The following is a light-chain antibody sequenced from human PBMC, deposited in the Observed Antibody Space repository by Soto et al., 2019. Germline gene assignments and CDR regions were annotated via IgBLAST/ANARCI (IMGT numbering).Light chain of an antibody. J-gene: IGKJ5*01. V-gene: IGKV1-5*01. CDR2: DAA. CDR3: QQYNGYLVT. Sequence: DVQMTQSPSTLYSSLGDRVTITCRDRQSISSWLAWYQHKPGKAPKLLIYDAASFESGVPSRHRSSGSVTDFTLYYCGLQPGDCATDYFQQYNGYLVTVDQGTLTEIK. CDR1: QSISSW.